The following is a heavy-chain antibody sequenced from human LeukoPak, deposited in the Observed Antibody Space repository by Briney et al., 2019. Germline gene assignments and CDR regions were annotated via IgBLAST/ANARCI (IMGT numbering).Heavy chain of an antibody. Sequence: GGSLRLSCAASGFTVSSYAMHWVRQAPGKGLEWVAVISYDGSNKYYADSVKGRFTISRDNSKNTLYLQMNSLRAEDTAVYYCAREYSVAAAGTRYFDYWGQGTLVTVSS. J-gene: IGHJ4*02. V-gene: IGHV3-30*04. CDR2: ISYDGSNK. CDR3: AREYSVAAAGTRYFDY. D-gene: IGHD6-13*01. CDR1: GFTVSSYA.